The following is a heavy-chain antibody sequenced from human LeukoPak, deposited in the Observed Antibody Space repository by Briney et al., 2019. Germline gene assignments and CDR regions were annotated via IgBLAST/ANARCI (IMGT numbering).Heavy chain of an antibody. J-gene: IGHJ5*02. Sequence: SETLSLTCAVYGGSFSGYYWSWIRQPLGKGLEWIGEINHSGSTNYNPSLKSRVTISVDTSKNQFSLKLSSVTAADTAVYYCARGSGGFSSGWYRVSDWFDPWGQGTLVTVSS. V-gene: IGHV4-34*01. CDR1: GGSFSGYY. CDR2: INHSGST. CDR3: ARGSGGFSSGWYRVSDWFDP. D-gene: IGHD6-19*01.